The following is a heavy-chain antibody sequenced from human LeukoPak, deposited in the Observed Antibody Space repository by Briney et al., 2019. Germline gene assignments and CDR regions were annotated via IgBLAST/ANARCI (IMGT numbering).Heavy chain of an antibody. CDR1: GGSISSGSYY. Sequence: PSQTLSLTXTVSGGSISSGSYYWSWIRQPAGKGLEWIGRIYTSGSTNYNPSLKSRVTISVDTSKNQFSLKLSSVTAADTAVYYRARDGSRGSFYFDYWGQGTLVTVSS. J-gene: IGHJ4*02. CDR2: IYTSGST. CDR3: ARDGSRGSFYFDY. D-gene: IGHD3-10*01. V-gene: IGHV4-61*02.